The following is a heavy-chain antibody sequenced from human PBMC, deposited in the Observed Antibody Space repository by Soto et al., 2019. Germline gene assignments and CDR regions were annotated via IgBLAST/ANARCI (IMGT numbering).Heavy chain of an antibody. V-gene: IGHV4-61*08. CDR2: IYYSGST. CDR3: ARDQQGYCSSTSCYRGRWFDP. J-gene: IGHJ5*02. D-gene: IGHD2-2*01. Sequence: SETLSLTCAVSGASIDNNGYYWSWIRQPPGKGLEWIGYIYYSGSTNYNPSLKSRVTISVDTSKNQFSLKLSSVTAADTAVYYCARDQQGYCSSTSCYRGRWFDPWGQGTLVTVSS. CDR1: GASIDNNGYY.